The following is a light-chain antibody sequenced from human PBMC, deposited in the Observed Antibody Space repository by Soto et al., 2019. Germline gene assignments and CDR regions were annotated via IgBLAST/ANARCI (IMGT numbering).Light chain of an antibody. CDR1: QSISNY. J-gene: IGKJ2*01. V-gene: IGKV1-39*01. Sequence: DIQMTQSPSSLSASVGDRVTITCRASQSISNYLNWYQQRPGKAPKRLIYTASALQSGVPSRFSGSGSGTDFTLTISSLQPEDFATYYCQQTYSTPYTFGQGTKLEIK. CDR2: TAS. CDR3: QQTYSTPYT.